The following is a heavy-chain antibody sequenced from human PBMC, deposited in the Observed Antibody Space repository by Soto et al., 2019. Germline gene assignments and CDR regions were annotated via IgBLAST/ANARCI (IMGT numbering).Heavy chain of an antibody. CDR3: ARGEDAFFYYGLDV. CDR1: RGSVSSATYY. J-gene: IGHJ6*02. CDR2: IYYSGST. Sequence: PSETLSLTCTVSRGSVSSATYYWNWIRQPPGKPLEWIGYIYYSGSTNYNPSLKSRVTISLDTSNDQFSLKLSSVTAADTAVYYCARGEDAFFYYGLDVWGQGITVTVSS. V-gene: IGHV4-61*01.